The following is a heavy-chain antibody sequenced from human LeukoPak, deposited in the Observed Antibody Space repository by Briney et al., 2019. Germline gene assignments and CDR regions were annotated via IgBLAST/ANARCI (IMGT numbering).Heavy chain of an antibody. J-gene: IGHJ4*02. D-gene: IGHD2-15*01. Sequence: SETLSLTCTVSGGSISSSSYYWGWIRQPPGKGLEWIGSIYYSGSTYYNPSLKSRVTISVDTSKNQFSLKLSSVTAADTAVYYCARGIRLPFYWGQGTLVTVSS. CDR1: GGSISSSSYY. CDR3: ARGIRLPFY. CDR2: IYYSGST. V-gene: IGHV4-39*07.